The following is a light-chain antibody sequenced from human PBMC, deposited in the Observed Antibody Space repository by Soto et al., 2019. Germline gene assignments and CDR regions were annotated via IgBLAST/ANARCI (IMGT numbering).Light chain of an antibody. V-gene: IGKV1-39*01. CDR3: QQTYSSPPGA. J-gene: IGKJ1*01. CDR2: TAS. Sequence: DIQMTQSPSTLSGSVGDRVTITCRASQTISSWLAWYQQKPGKAPKLLIYTASSLQSGAPSRFSGSGSGTDFTLSIGRLQPEDFATYYCQQTYSSPPGAFGQGTKVDIK. CDR1: QTISSW.